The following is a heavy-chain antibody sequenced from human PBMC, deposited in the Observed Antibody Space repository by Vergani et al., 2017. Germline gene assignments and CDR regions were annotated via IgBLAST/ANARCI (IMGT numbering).Heavy chain of an antibody. CDR2: IKSDGSIT. CDR3: ARGDAFAFHY. Sequence: DVHLAESGGGFFQPGGSLRLSCSASGFSFNSYWMHWVRQVPGKGLLWVSRIKSDGSITAYADSVKGRFTISRDDAKTSVFLEMKNLRPEDTAIYYCARGDAFAFHYWGQGILVTVSS. CDR1: GFSFNSYW. J-gene: IGHJ4*02. V-gene: IGHV3-74*03. D-gene: IGHD2-21*02.